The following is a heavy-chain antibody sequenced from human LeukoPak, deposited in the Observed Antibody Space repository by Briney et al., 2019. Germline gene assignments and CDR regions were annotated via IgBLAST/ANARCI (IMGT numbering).Heavy chain of an antibody. D-gene: IGHD3-22*01. CDR2: IYFSGST. Sequence: SETLSLTCTVSGCSVNSGGYYWSWIRQYPGRGLEWIGYIYFSGSTFYNPSFESRVFTSLDTSKNQFSLRLSSVTAADTAIYYCARQPPGSGYQYRYYFDYWGQGTLVTVSS. J-gene: IGHJ4*02. CDR1: GCSVNSGGYY. V-gene: IGHV4-31*03. CDR3: ARQPPGSGYQYRYYFDY.